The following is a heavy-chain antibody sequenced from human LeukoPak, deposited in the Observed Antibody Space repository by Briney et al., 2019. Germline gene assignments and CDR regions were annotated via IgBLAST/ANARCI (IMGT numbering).Heavy chain of an antibody. Sequence: GGSLRLSCAASGYAFNNYAMTWVRQAPGKGLEWVSNINDNGGQRHYADSVKGRFTTSRDNSKNTLFLQMDSLRAEDTAVYYCAKTQWKVGATDYFDYWGQGILVTVSS. V-gene: IGHV3-23*01. J-gene: IGHJ4*02. CDR1: GYAFNNYA. CDR2: INDNGGQR. CDR3: AKTQWKVGATDYFDY. D-gene: IGHD1-26*01.